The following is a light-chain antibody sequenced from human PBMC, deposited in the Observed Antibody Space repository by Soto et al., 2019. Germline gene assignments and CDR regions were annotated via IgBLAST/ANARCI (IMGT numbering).Light chain of an antibody. J-gene: IGLJ1*01. CDR3: SSYTSSSTLLYV. Sequence: QSVLTQPASVSGSPGQSITISCTGTSSDVGGYNYVSWYQQHPGKAPKLMIYDVSNRPSGVSNRFSGSKSGNTASLTISGPQAEDEADYYCSSYTSSSTLLYVFGTGTKVTVL. V-gene: IGLV2-14*01. CDR1: SSDVGGYNY. CDR2: DVS.